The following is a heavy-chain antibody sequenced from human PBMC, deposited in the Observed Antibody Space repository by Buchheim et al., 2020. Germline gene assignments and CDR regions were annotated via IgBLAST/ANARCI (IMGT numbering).Heavy chain of an antibody. CDR3: ARGGCSGGSCYRPGFDY. D-gene: IGHD2-15*01. J-gene: IGHJ4*02. CDR2: IYHSGST. CDR1: GGSISSYY. Sequence: QVQLQESGPGLVKPSETLSLTCTVSGGSISSYYWSWIRQPPGKGLEWIGYIYHSGSTNYNPSLKSRVTISVDTSKNQFSLKLSSVTAADTAVYYCARGGCSGGSCYRPGFDYWGQGTL. V-gene: IGHV4-59*01.